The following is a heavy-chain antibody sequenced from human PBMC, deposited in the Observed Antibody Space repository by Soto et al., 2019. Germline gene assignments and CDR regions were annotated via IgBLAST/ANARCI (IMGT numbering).Heavy chain of an antibody. CDR1: GLTFSSYC. D-gene: IGHD6-13*01. J-gene: IGHJ6*03. CDR3: ARAIAAAGTWHYYYSMDV. Sequence: GGSLRLSCATSGLTFSSYCMSWVRQAPGKGLEWVANIKQDGSEKYYVDSVKGRFTISRDNAKNSLYLQMNSLRAEDTAVYYCARAIAAAGTWHYYYSMDVWGKGTTVTVSS. V-gene: IGHV3-7*01. CDR2: IKQDGSEK.